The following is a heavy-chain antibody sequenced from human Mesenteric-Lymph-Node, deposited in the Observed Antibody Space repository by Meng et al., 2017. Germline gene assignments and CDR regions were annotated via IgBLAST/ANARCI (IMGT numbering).Heavy chain of an antibody. CDR1: GGSISSGSYY. V-gene: IGHV4-61*02. Sequence: LRLSCTVPGGSISSGSYYWSWIRQPAGKGLEWIGRIYTSGSTNYNPSLKSRVTISVDTSKNQFSLKLTSVTAADTAVYYCARVGVRSIAVAGTGASYYGMDVWGQGTTVTV. CDR3: ARVGVRSIAVAGTGASYYGMDV. J-gene: IGHJ6*02. D-gene: IGHD6-19*01. CDR2: IYTSGST.